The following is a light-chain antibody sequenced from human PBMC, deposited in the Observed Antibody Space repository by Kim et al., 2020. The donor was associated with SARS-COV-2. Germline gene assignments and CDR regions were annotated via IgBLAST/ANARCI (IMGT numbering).Light chain of an antibody. CDR1: HSISEC. CDR3: QKYRSYSIHM. V-gene: IGKV1-5*01. CDR2: AVS. J-gene: IGKJ1*01. Sequence: GERVTVARQASHSISECMDRYRQRPGKAPKIMISAVSTLESVVPSRYSGRGSGTEFSLTISNLQPHDFANHSSQKYRSYSIHMFSQGTKMDI.